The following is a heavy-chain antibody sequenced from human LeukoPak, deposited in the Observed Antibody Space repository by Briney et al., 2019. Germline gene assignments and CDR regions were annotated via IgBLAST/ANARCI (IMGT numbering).Heavy chain of an antibody. J-gene: IGHJ4*02. Sequence: WASVKVSCQASGYTFTGYYMHWVRQAPGQGLEWMGWINPNSGGTNYAQKFQGRVTMTRDTSISTAYMELSRLRSDDTAVYYCARAGAAAGATDFDYWGQGTLVTVSS. CDR2: INPNSGGT. D-gene: IGHD6-13*01. CDR1: GYTFTGYY. V-gene: IGHV1-2*02. CDR3: ARAGAAAGATDFDY.